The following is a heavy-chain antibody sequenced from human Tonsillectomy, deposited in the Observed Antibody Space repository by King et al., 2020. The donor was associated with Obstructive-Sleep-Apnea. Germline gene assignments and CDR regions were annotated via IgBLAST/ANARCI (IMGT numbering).Heavy chain of an antibody. CDR2: IYYSGNT. CDR3: ARDRGVLTMVRGARLYGMDV. Sequence: QLQESGPGLVKPSQTLSLTCTVSGGSIGSGGYYWSWIRQHPGKGLEWIGYIYYSGNTYYNPSLKSRITISVDTSKNQFSLKLSSVTAADTAVYYCARDRGVLTMVRGARLYGMDVWGQGSTVTVSS. D-gene: IGHD3-10*01. CDR1: GGSIGSGGYY. J-gene: IGHJ6*02. V-gene: IGHV4-31*03.